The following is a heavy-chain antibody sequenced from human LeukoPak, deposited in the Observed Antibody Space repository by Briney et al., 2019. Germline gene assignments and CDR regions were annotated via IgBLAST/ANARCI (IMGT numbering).Heavy chain of an antibody. D-gene: IGHD1-26*01. Sequence: GGSLRLSCAASGFTFSSYSMNWVRQAPGKGLEWVSHITASGTAMFYADSVKGRFAISRDNAKNSLYLQMNSLRDEDTAVYYCASSGSYRFDYWGQGTLVTVSS. J-gene: IGHJ4*02. CDR3: ASSGSYRFDY. CDR2: ITASGTAM. V-gene: IGHV3-48*02. CDR1: GFTFSSYS.